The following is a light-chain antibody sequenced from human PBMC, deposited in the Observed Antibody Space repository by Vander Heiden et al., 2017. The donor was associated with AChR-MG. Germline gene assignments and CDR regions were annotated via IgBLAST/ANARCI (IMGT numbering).Light chain of an antibody. Sequence: QSVLTQPPSASGTPGQRVTISCSGSSSNIGSNTVNCYQQLPGTAPKLLIYSNDQRPSGVPDRFSGSKSGTSASLAISGLQSEDEADYYCAAWDDSLIGVVFGGGTKLTVL. CDR3: AAWDDSLIGVV. CDR1: SSNIGSNT. J-gene: IGLJ2*01. V-gene: IGLV1-44*01. CDR2: SND.